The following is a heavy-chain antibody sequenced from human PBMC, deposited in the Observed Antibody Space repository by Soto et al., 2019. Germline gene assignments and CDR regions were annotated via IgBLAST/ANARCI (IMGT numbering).Heavy chain of an antibody. CDR3: ARDSAYYDYVWGSYRTHRLNWFDP. V-gene: IGHV4-34*01. D-gene: IGHD3-16*02. Sequence: SETLSLTCAVYGGSFSGYYWSWIRQPPGKGLEWIGEINHSGSTNYNPSLKSRVTISVDTSKNQFSLKLSSVTAADTAVYYCARDSAYYDYVWGSYRTHRLNWFDPWGQGTLVTVSS. J-gene: IGHJ5*02. CDR1: GGSFSGYY. CDR2: INHSGST.